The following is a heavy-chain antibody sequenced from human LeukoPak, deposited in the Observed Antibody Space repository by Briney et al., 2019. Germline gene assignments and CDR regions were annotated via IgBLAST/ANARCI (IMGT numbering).Heavy chain of an antibody. J-gene: IGHJ6*02. Sequence: SETLSLTCTVSGGSISSYYWSWIRQHPGKGLEWIGYIYYSGSTYYNPSLKSRVTISVDTSKNQFSLKLSSVTAADTAVYYCARVGRGHYGMDVWGQGTTVTVSS. CDR2: IYYSGST. D-gene: IGHD3-10*01. V-gene: IGHV4-59*01. CDR3: ARVGRGHYGMDV. CDR1: GGSISSYY.